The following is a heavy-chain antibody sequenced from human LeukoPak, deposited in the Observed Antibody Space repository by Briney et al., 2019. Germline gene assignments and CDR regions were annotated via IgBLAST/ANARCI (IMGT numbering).Heavy chain of an antibody. J-gene: IGHJ6*02. CDR1: GFTFSSYA. CDR2: ISGSGGST. Sequence: PGGSLRLSCAASGFTFSSYAMSWVRQAPGKGLEWVSAISGSGGSTYYADSVKGRFTISRDNAKNTLYLQMNSLRAEDTAVYFCARLYCGADCYRSYYYYGIDVWGQGTTVTVS. CDR3: ARLYCGADCYRSYYYYGIDV. D-gene: IGHD2-21*02. V-gene: IGHV3-23*01.